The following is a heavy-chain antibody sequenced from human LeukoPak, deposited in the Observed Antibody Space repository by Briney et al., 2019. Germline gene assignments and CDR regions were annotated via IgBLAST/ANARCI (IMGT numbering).Heavy chain of an antibody. CDR2: IWYDGVNK. J-gene: IGHJ4*02. Sequence: GGSLRLSCAASGFTFSRYGIHWVRQAPGRGLEWVADIWYDGVNKYYADSVKGRFTISRDNSKNTVYLQMSSLSAEDTAVYYCAKMNVLTGYYTPNFDFWGQGTLVTVSS. V-gene: IGHV3-33*06. D-gene: IGHD3-9*01. CDR3: AKMNVLTGYYTPNFDF. CDR1: GFTFSRYG.